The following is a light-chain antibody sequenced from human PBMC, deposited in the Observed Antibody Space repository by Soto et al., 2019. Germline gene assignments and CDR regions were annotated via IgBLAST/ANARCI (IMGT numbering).Light chain of an antibody. J-gene: IGKJ1*01. CDR1: QSAGNF. V-gene: IGKV3-20*01. Sequence: DIVMTQSPATLSVSPGETASLSCRASQSAGNFLAWYQQKPGQAPRLLIYGASSRATGIPDRFSGSGSGTEFTLTISRLEPEDFAVYYCQQYGSSPWTFGQGTKVDIK. CDR2: GAS. CDR3: QQYGSSPWT.